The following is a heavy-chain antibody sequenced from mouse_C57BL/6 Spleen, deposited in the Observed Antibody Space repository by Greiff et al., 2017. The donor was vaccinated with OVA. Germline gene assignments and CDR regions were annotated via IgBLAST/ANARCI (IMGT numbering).Heavy chain of an antibody. CDR2: IDPENGDT. D-gene: IGHD2-2*01. CDR1: GFTIKDDY. V-gene: IGHV14-4*01. CDR3: TTGVTTTDYFDY. Sequence: VQLQQSGAELVRPGASVKLSCTASGFTIKDDYMHWVKQRPEQGLEWIGWIDPENGDTEYASKFQGKATITADTSSNTAYLQLSSLTSEDTAVYYCTTGVTTTDYFDYWGQGTTLTVSS. J-gene: IGHJ2*01.